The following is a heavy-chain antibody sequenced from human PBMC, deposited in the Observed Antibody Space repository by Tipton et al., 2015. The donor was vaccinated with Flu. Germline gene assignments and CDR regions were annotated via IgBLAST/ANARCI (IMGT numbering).Heavy chain of an antibody. J-gene: IGHJ3*02. Sequence: VQLVQSGGGVVQPGRSLRLSCAASGFTFSNYGMFWVRQAPGKGLEWVTTISYDGSNQYYADSVKGRCTISRDNSKNTLYLQWNSLTTEDTAVYYCATLGNSGTDGFDIWGQGTMVTISS. CDR1: GFTFSNYG. D-gene: IGHD5-12*01. CDR2: ISYDGSNQ. V-gene: IGHV3-30*05. CDR3: ATLGNSGTDGFDI.